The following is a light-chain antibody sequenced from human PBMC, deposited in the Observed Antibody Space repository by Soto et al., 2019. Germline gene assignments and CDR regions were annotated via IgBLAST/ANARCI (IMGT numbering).Light chain of an antibody. CDR1: SSDVGGYNY. CDR2: DVT. CDR3: CSYAGSYTYVV. J-gene: IGLJ2*01. V-gene: IGLV2-11*01. Sequence: QSALTQPRSVSGSPGQSVTISCTGTSSDVGGYNYVSWYQQHPGKAPKLMIYDVTKRLSGVPDRFSGSKSGNTASLTISGLQDEDEADYYCCSYAGSYTYVVFGGGTQLTVL.